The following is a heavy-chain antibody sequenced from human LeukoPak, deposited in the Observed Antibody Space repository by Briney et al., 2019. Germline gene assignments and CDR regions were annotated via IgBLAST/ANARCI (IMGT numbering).Heavy chain of an antibody. CDR3: ARHPLWFGELLMYYFDY. D-gene: IGHD3-10*01. J-gene: IGHJ4*02. Sequence: PSETLSLTCTVSGGSVSDYYWSWIRQSPGKGLEWIGYIYYTGSTSYNPSLRSRVTMSADTSKNQFSVKLSSVTAADTAVYYCARHPLWFGELLMYYFDYWGQGTLVTVSS. CDR1: GGSVSDYY. V-gene: IGHV4-59*08. CDR2: IYYTGST.